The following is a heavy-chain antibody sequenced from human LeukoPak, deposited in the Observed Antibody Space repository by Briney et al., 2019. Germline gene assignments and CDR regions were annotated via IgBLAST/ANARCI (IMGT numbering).Heavy chain of an antibody. CDR1: GYSISSGYY. D-gene: IGHD5-18*01. Sequence: SETLSLTCAVSGYSISSGYYWAWIRQPPGEELEWIGKIYHNGNTYYNPSLKGRVTISVDTSKNQFSLKLSSVTAADTAVYYCARVFGYSYGYTRFDYWGQGTLVTVSS. CDR2: IYHNGNT. V-gene: IGHV4-38-2*01. CDR3: ARVFGYSYGYTRFDY. J-gene: IGHJ4*02.